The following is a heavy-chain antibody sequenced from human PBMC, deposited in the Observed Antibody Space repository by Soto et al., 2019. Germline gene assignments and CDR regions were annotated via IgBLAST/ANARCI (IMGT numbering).Heavy chain of an antibody. Sequence: PGGSLRLSCTASGFTFGYYAMSWVRQAPGKGLEWVGFIRSKAYGGTTEYAASVKGRFTISRDDSKSIAYLQMNSLKTEDTAMYYCTRAYQDYYGSGSYYKYYYSGMDVWGQGTKVTVSS. CDR2: IRSKAYGGTT. CDR3: TRAYQDYYGSGSYYKYYYSGMDV. CDR1: GFTFGYYA. D-gene: IGHD3-10*01. J-gene: IGHJ6*02. V-gene: IGHV3-49*04.